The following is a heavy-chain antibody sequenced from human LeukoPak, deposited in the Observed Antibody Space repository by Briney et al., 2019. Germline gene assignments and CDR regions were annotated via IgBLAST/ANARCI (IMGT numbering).Heavy chain of an antibody. CDR1: GFTLSSYA. CDR2: ISSSSTI. Sequence: GGSLRLSCAASGFTLSSYAMSWVRQAPGKGLEWVSYISSSSTIYYADSVKGRFTISRDNAKNSLYLQMNSLRAEDTAVYYCARDRSMATPDWFDPWGQGTLVTVSS. D-gene: IGHD5-24*01. V-gene: IGHV3-48*01. J-gene: IGHJ5*02. CDR3: ARDRSMATPDWFDP.